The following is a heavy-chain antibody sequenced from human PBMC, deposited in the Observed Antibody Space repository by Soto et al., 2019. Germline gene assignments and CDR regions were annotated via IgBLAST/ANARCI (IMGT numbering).Heavy chain of an antibody. CDR1: GGTFSSYA. CDR3: ARREGYNWVMDV. J-gene: IGHJ6*02. CDR2: IIPIFGTA. Sequence: ASVKVSCKASGGTFSSYAISWVRQAPGQGLEWMGGIIPIFGTANYAQKFQGRVTITADKSTSTAYMELSSLRSEGTAAYYCARREGYNWVMDVWGQGTTVTVSS. V-gene: IGHV1-69*06. D-gene: IGHD1-20*01.